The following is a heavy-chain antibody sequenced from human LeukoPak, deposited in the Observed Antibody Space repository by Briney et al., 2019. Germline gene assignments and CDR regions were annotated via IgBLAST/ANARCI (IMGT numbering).Heavy chain of an antibody. V-gene: IGHV3-7*01. J-gene: IGHJ6*04. Sequence: GGSLRLSCAASGFNFNTYWMSWVRQAPGKGLEWVANIKQDGSEKFYVDSMKGRFTISRDNSKNSLYLQMNSLRAEDTAVYYCAELGITMIGGVWGKGTTVTISS. CDR1: GFNFNTYW. D-gene: IGHD3-10*02. CDR2: IKQDGSEK. CDR3: AELGITMIGGV.